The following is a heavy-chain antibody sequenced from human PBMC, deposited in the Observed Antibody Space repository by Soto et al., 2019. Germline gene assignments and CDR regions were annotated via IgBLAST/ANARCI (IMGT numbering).Heavy chain of an antibody. V-gene: IGHV1-69*13. CDR1: GGTFSSYA. CDR2: IIPIFGTA. CDR3: ARDRSPLLFFAFQGGDYNFYLLDV. D-gene: IGHD2-21*01. Sequence: GAAVKVSCKACGGTFSSYAISWVRQAPGQGLERMGGIIPIFGTANYAQKFQGRVTITADETKSTAYMELSSLRSEYTAVNYRARDRSPLLFFAFQGGDYNFYLLDVWAQRTTVPVSS. J-gene: IGHJ6*02.